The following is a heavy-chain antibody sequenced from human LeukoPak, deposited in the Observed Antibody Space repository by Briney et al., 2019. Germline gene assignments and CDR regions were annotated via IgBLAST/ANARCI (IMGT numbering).Heavy chain of an antibody. CDR3: AKNLWPTLITPDF. CDR1: GFTFSSYG. J-gene: IGHJ3*01. D-gene: IGHD1-14*01. Sequence: PGRSLRLSCEASGFTFSSYGVHWLRQAPGKGLEWLAVISYDGRNTYYADSVKGRFTISRDNSKNTLYLQMNSLRGEDMAAYYCAKNLWPTLITPDFWGQRTMVTVSS. V-gene: IGHV3-30*18. CDR2: ISYDGRNT.